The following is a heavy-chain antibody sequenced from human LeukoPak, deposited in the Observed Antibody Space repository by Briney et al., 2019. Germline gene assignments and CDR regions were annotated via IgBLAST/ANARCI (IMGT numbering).Heavy chain of an antibody. CDR3: TRGPGGYTYGCFDY. V-gene: IGHV3-21*01. J-gene: IGHJ4*02. CDR1: GFTFSSYS. D-gene: IGHD5-18*01. CDR2: IDSSDSYI. Sequence: GGSLRLSCAASGFTFSSYSMNWVRQAPGKGLEWVSSIDSSDSYIYYADSVKGRFTISRDNAKNSLYLQMNNLRAEDTAVYYCTRGPGGYTYGCFDYCGQGTLVTVSS.